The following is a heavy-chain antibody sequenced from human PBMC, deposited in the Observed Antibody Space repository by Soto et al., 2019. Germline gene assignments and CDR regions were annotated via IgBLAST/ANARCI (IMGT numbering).Heavy chain of an antibody. Sequence: SETLSLTCAVYGGSFSGYYWSWIRQPPGKGLEWIGEINHSGSTNYNPSLKSRVTISVDTSKNQFSLKLSSVTAADTAVYYCATSYQLLPTNWFYPWGQRTLLTVSS. J-gene: IGHJ5*02. CDR3: ATSYQLLPTNWFYP. V-gene: IGHV4-34*01. D-gene: IGHD2-2*01. CDR2: INHSGST. CDR1: GGSFSGYY.